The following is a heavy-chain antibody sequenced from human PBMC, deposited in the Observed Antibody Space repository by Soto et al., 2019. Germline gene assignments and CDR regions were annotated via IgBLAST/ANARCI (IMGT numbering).Heavy chain of an antibody. CDR2: MYYSGST. D-gene: IGHD1-26*01. V-gene: IGHV4-39*01. J-gene: IGHJ4*02. CDR3: ARLTIVGATTYHFDY. CDR1: GGSTMISSYY. Sequence: SQTLSLTCDVSGGSTMISSYYCAWIRQPPGKGLEWIGSMYYSGSTYYNPSLKSRVTMSVDTSKNQFSLRLDSVTAADTAVYYCARLTIVGATTYHFDYWGQGILVTVSS.